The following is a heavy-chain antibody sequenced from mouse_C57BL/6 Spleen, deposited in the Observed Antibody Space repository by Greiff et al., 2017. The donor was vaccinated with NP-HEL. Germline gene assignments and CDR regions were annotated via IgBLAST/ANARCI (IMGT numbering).Heavy chain of an antibody. J-gene: IGHJ2*01. CDR2: IDPEDGDT. CDR1: GFNIKDYY. V-gene: IGHV14-1*01. Sequence: VQLQQSGAELVRPGASVKLSCTASGFNIKDYYMHWVKQRPEQGLEWIGRIDPEDGDTEYAPKFQGKATMTADTSSNTAYLQLSSLTSEDTAVYYHTTPYDSDHLYHIDYWGQGTTLTVSS. D-gene: IGHD2-3*01. CDR3: TTPYDSDHLYHIDY.